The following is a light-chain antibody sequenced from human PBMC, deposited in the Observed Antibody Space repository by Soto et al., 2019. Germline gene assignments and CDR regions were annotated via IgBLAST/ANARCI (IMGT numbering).Light chain of an antibody. CDR1: GSDIGAGYD. CDR2: SNA. CDR3: QSYDSSLNSYV. Sequence: LLTPPPSVSDAPGHRVTISCTGTGSDIGAGYDVHWYQQLPGAAPKLLIYSNAIRPSGVPDRFSGSKSGTSASLAITGLRAEDEADYYCQSYDSSLNSYVFGTGTKVNVL. J-gene: IGLJ1*01. V-gene: IGLV1-40*01.